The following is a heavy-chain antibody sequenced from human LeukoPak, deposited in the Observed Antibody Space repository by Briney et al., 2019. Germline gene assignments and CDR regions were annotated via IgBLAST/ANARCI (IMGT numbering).Heavy chain of an antibody. Sequence: GSLRLSCVASGFIVSNNYMSWIRQPPGKGLEWIGEINHSGSTNYNPSLKSRVTISVDTSKKQFSLKLSSVTAADTAVYYCARGLSAVVYWGQGTLVTVSS. D-gene: IGHD3-16*02. V-gene: IGHV4-34*01. CDR2: INHSGST. CDR3: ARGLSAVVY. CDR1: GFIVSNNY. J-gene: IGHJ4*02.